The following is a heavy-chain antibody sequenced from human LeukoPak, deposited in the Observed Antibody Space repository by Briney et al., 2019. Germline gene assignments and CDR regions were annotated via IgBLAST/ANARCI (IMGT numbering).Heavy chain of an antibody. CDR2: IFGSGGSP. D-gene: IGHD5-18*01. J-gene: IGHJ4*02. CDR1: GFTFGSHA. V-gene: IGHV3-23*01. Sequence: GGSLRLSCAASGFTFGSHAMYWVRQAPGKGLEWVAGIFGSGGSPHYADPVKGRFTISRDNSRNTVYLQINSLRAEDTAVYYCGKTTVGYSSGQKPAWPVDYWGQGTLVTVSS. CDR3: GKTTVGYSSGQKPAWPVDY.